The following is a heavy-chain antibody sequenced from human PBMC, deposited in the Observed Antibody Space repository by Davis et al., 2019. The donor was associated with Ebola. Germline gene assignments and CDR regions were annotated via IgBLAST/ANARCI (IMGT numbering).Heavy chain of an antibody. CDR2: IYYSGST. Sequence: MPSETLSLTCTVSGGSITSHSYYWALIRQPPGKGLEWIGSIYYSGSTYYNPSLKGRVTMSVDPSKSQFSLSLTSVTAADTAVYYCATLGRFCRGGICYSFDSWGQGTLVTVSS. CDR1: GGSITSHSYY. V-gene: IGHV4-39*01. J-gene: IGHJ4*02. CDR3: ATLGRFCRGGICYSFDS. D-gene: IGHD2-15*01.